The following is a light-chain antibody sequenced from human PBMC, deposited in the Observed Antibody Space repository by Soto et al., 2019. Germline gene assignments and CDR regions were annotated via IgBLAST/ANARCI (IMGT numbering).Light chain of an antibody. J-gene: IGLJ2*01. V-gene: IGLV2-14*01. CDR2: DVS. Sequence: QSALTQPASVSGSPGQSITISCTGTSSDVGGYNYVSWYQQHPGKAPKLMIYDVSNRPSGVSNRFSGSKCGNTASLTISGLQAEDEADYYCISYTICSTPVGFGGWTKLTVL. CDR1: SSDVGGYNY. CDR3: ISYTICSTPVG.